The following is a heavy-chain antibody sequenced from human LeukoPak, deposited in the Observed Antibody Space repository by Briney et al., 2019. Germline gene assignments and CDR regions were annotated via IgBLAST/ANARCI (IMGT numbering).Heavy chain of an antibody. CDR1: GYSFTSYW. CDR3: ARRTFCTNGVGRDY. D-gene: IGHD2-8*01. CDR2: IDPSDSYT. V-gene: IGHV5-10-1*01. Sequence: GESLKISCKGSGYSFTSYWISWVRQMPGKGLEWMGRIDPSDSYTNYSPSFQGHVTISADKSISTAYLQWSSLKASDTAVYYCARRTFCTNGVGRDYWGQGPLVTVSS. J-gene: IGHJ4*02.